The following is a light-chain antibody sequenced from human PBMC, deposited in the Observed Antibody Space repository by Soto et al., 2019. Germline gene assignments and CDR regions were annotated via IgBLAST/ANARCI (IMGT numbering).Light chain of an antibody. Sequence: QSVLTQPPSLSGAPGQRVTISCTGSSSNIGAGYDVHWYQQLPGTAPKLLIYGNTNRPSGVPDRFSGSKSGTSASLAITGLQAEDEADYYCQSYDSSLSGPYVVFGGGTQLTVL. CDR1: SSNIGAGYD. CDR2: GNT. CDR3: QSYDSSLSGPYVV. J-gene: IGLJ2*01. V-gene: IGLV1-40*01.